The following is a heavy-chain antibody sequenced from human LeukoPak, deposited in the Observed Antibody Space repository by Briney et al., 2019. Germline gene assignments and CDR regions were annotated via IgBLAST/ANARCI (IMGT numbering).Heavy chain of an antibody. CDR3: ARNSHGYSSAWLQFNFDY. CDR1: GYTFTNYG. Sequence: ASVKVSCKVSGYTFTNYGITWVRQAPGQGLEWMGWINTYNGNTNYVQNLQGRVTMTTDTSTSTAYVELRSLRSDDTAVYYCARNSHGYSSAWLQFNFDYWGQGTLVTVSS. J-gene: IGHJ4*02. CDR2: INTYNGNT. V-gene: IGHV1-18*01. D-gene: IGHD6-19*01.